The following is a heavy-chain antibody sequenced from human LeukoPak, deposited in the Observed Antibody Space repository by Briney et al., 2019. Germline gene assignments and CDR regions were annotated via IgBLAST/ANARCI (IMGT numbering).Heavy chain of an antibody. CDR1: GFAFSTYG. V-gene: IGHV3-30*02. Sequence: GGSLRLSCAASGFAFSTYGMHWVRQAPGKGLEWVAFIRHVGSNEYYADSVRGRFAISRDNSQNTLHLQMNGLRVEDTAVYHCAKDLGFVYQLLCLGYWGQGALVTVSS. D-gene: IGHD2-2*01. CDR3: AKDLGFVYQLLCLGY. CDR2: IRHVGSNE. J-gene: IGHJ4*02.